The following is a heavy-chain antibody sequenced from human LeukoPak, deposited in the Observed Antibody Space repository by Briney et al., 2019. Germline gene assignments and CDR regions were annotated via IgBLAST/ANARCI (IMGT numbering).Heavy chain of an antibody. J-gene: IGHJ6*03. CDR1: GGSFSGYY. Sequence: TSETLSLTCAVYGGSFSGYYWSWIRQPPGKGLEWIGEINHSGSTNYNPSLKSRVTISVDTSKKQFSLKLSSVTAADTAVYYCARELTKVRYYYYYYMDVWGKGTTVTVSS. V-gene: IGHV4-34*01. CDR3: ARELTKVRYYYYYYMDV. D-gene: IGHD4-11*01. CDR2: INHSGST.